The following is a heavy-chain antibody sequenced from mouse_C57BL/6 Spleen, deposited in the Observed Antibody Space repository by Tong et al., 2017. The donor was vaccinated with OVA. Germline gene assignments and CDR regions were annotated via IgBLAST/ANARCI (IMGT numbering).Heavy chain of an antibody. V-gene: IGHV1-63*01. Sequence: VQLQESGAELVRPGTSVKMSCKASGYTFTNYWIGWAKQRPGHGLEWIGDIYPGGGYTNYNEKFKGKATLTADKSSSTAYMQLSSLTSEDSAVYFCARQLRLRDYYAMDYWGQGTSVTVSS. D-gene: IGHD3-2*02. CDR3: ARQLRLRDYYAMDY. CDR1: GYTFTNYW. CDR2: IYPGGGYT. J-gene: IGHJ4*01.